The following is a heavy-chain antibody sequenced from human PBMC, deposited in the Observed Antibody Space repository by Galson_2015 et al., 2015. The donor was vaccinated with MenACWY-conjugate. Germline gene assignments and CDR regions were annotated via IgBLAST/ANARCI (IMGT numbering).Heavy chain of an antibody. V-gene: IGHV3-7*01. D-gene: IGHD6-19*01. CDR1: GFTFSNSC. Sequence: SLRLSCATSGFTFSNSCMGWVRQAPGKGLEWVANIKHDGSGKFYVDSVKGRFIISRDNAKNSLYLQMDSLRAEDTAVYFCARAKEQWLSKAFDVWGQGTLVTVSS. J-gene: IGHJ3*01. CDR3: ARAKEQWLSKAFDV. CDR2: IKHDGSGK.